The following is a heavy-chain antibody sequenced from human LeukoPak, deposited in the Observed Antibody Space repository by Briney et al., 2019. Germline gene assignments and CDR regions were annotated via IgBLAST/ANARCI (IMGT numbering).Heavy chain of an antibody. J-gene: IGHJ5*02. CDR2: ISSSSSTI. CDR3: ARANMVRGVGSFFDRNWFDP. CDR1: GFTFSSYS. Sequence: GGSLRLSCAASGFTFSSYSMNWVRQAPGKGLEWVSYISSSSSTIYYADSVKGRFTISRDNAKNSLYLQMNSLRAEDTAVYYCARANMVRGVGSFFDRNWFDPWGQGTLVTVSS. D-gene: IGHD3-10*01. V-gene: IGHV3-48*01.